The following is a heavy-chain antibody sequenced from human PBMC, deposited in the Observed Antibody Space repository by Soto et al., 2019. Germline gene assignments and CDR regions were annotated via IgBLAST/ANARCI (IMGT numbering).Heavy chain of an antibody. CDR3: ARSPLSYDYVRQTWREVGDSFDV. Sequence: QVHLEQWGAGLLKPSETLSLTCAIYNSSLGAFHWTWIRQPPGKGLEWIGELIHGGSTNYNPSLKSRVTSSLDTSKSQFSLRVMSVTVADTAVYYCARSPLSYDYVRQTWREVGDSFDVWGRGTSVTVAS. J-gene: IGHJ3*01. CDR2: LIHGGST. CDR1: NSSLGAFH. V-gene: IGHV4-34*02. D-gene: IGHD3-10*02.